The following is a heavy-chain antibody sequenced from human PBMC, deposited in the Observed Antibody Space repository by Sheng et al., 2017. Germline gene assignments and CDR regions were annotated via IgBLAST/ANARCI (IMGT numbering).Heavy chain of an antibody. D-gene: IGHD4-17*01. CDR2: ISSDGGSI. Sequence: EVQLVESGGGLVQPGGSLRLSCAASGFSISIYWMHWVRQAPGKGLVWVSRISSDGGSISYADSVKGRFTTSRDNAKNTVHLQMNSLRADDTAVYYCASFSTVEGFDIWGQGDNGHRLF. CDR3: ASFSTVEGFDI. J-gene: IGHJ3*02. V-gene: IGHV3-74*01. CDR1: GFSISIYW.